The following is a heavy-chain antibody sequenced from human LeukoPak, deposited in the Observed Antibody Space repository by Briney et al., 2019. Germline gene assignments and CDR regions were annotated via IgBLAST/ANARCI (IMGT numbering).Heavy chain of an antibody. CDR2: IYYSGST. D-gene: IGHD6-13*01. Sequence: SETLSLTCTVSGGSISSYYWSWIRQPPGKGLEWIGYIYYSGSTNYNPSLKSRVTISVDTSKNQFSLKLSSVTAADTAVYYCARVAALRLWYFDLWGRGTLVTVSS. CDR3: ARVAALRLWYFDL. V-gene: IGHV4-59*01. CDR1: GGSISSYY. J-gene: IGHJ2*01.